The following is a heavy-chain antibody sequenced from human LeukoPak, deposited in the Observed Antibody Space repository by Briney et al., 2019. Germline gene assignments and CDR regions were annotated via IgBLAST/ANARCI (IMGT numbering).Heavy chain of an antibody. CDR2: INPNTGGT. J-gene: IGHJ4*02. V-gene: IGHV1-2*02. Sequence: GASVKVSCKTSGYTFTGHYIHWVRQAPGQGLDCMGWINPNTGGTFYAQKFQGRVTMTRNTSISTAYMELSSLRSEDTAVYYCARGRYYYGSGSYYIGLSWGQGTLVTVSS. D-gene: IGHD3-10*01. CDR3: ARGRYYYGSGSYYIGLS. CDR1: GYTFTGHY.